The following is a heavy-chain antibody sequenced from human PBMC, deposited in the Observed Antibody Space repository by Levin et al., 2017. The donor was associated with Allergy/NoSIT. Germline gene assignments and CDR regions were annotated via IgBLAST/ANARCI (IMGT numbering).Heavy chain of an antibody. CDR2: IIPIFGTA. CDR1: GGTFSSYA. J-gene: IGHJ3*02. Sequence: SVKVSCKASGGTFSSYAISWVRQAPGQGLEWMGGIIPIFGTANYAQKFQGRVTITADESTSTAYMELSSLRSEDTAVYYCATGGLVANPDAFDIWGQGTMVTVSS. CDR3: ATGGLVANPDAFDI. D-gene: IGHD2-8*02. V-gene: IGHV1-69*13.